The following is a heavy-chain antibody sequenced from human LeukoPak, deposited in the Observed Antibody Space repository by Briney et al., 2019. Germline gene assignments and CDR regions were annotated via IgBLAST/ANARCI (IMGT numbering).Heavy chain of an antibody. D-gene: IGHD1-26*01. V-gene: IGHV3-15*01. CDR2: IKSKTDGGTT. J-gene: IGHJ3*02. Sequence: GGSLRLSCAASGFTFSNAWMSWVRQAPGKGLEWVGRIKSKTDGGTTDYAAPVKGRFTISRDDSKNTLYLQMNSLRAEDTAVYYCAKDYLGSGSYRGAAFDIWGQGTMVTVSS. CDR1: GFTFSNAW. CDR3: AKDYLGSGSYRGAAFDI.